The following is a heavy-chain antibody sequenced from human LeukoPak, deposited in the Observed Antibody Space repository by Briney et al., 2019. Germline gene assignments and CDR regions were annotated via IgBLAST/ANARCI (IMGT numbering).Heavy chain of an antibody. CDR1: GYTFTSYG. CDR2: ISAYNGNT. CDR3: ARGSKPNYYGSGSYLY. V-gene: IGHV1-18*04. Sequence: ASVKVSCKASGYTFTSYGISWVRQAPGQGLEWMGWISAYNGNTNYAQKLQGRVTMTTDTSTSTAYMELSSLRSDDTAVYYCARGSKPNYYGSGSYLYWGQGTLVTVSS. D-gene: IGHD3-10*01. J-gene: IGHJ4*02.